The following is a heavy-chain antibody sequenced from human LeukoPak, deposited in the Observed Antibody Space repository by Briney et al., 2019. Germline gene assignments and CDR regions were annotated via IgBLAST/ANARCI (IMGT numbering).Heavy chain of an antibody. CDR2: IYYSGST. CDR3: AGGDYYDSSGYYAIWFDP. D-gene: IGHD3-22*01. J-gene: IGHJ5*02. CDR1: GGSISSHY. Sequence: SETLSLTCTVSGGSISSHYWSWIRQPPGKGLEWIGYIYYSGSTNYNPSLKSRVTISVDTSKNQFSLKLSSVTAADTAVYYCAGGDYYDSSGYYAIWFDPWGQGTLVTVSS. V-gene: IGHV4-59*11.